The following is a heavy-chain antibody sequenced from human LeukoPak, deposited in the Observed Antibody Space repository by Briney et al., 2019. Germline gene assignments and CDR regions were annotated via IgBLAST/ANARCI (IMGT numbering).Heavy chain of an antibody. V-gene: IGHV3-23*01. Sequence: PGGSLRLSCAASGFAFSSYAMRWVRQAPGKGLEWVSGLSGSGGSTYYADSVKGRFTISRDNAKNSLYLQMNSLRAEDTAVYYCARDHSSSWYLSGDYWGQGTLVTVSS. J-gene: IGHJ4*02. CDR1: GFAFSSYA. CDR3: ARDHSSSWYLSGDY. D-gene: IGHD6-13*01. CDR2: LSGSGGST.